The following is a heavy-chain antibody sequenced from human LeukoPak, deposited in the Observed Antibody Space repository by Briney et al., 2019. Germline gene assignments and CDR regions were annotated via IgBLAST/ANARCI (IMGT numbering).Heavy chain of an antibody. CDR1: GCSISSSSYY. V-gene: IGHV4-39*01. J-gene: IGHJ4*02. Sequence: SETLSLTCTVSGCSISSSSYYWGWIRQPPGQGLEWIGYIDYSGSTYYNPSFTSRVTISVDTSKNQFSLKLSSVTAADTAVYYCARPRLGVASTQPLDYWGQGTLVTVSS. D-gene: IGHD6-19*01. CDR2: IDYSGST. CDR3: ARPRLGVASTQPLDY.